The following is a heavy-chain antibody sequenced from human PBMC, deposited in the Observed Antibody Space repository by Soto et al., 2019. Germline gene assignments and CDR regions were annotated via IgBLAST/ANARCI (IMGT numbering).Heavy chain of an antibody. J-gene: IGHJ4*02. CDR1: GFTFSSYG. Sequence: QVQLVESGGGVVQPGRSLRLSCAASGFTFSSYGMHWVRQAPGKGLEWVAVISYDGSNKYYADSVKGRFTISRDNSKNTLYLQMNSLRAEDTAVYYCAKGSGYSYGDYFDYWGQGTLVTVSS. V-gene: IGHV3-30*18. CDR2: ISYDGSNK. D-gene: IGHD5-18*01. CDR3: AKGSGYSYGDYFDY.